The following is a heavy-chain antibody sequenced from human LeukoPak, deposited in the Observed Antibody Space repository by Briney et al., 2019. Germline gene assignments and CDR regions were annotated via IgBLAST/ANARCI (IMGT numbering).Heavy chain of an antibody. V-gene: IGHV4-30-4*01. CDR2: IYYSGST. D-gene: IGHD5-12*01. Sequence: SLTLSLTCTVSGGSISSGDYYWSWIRQPPGKGLEWIGYIYYSGSTYYNPSLKSRVTISVDTSKNQFSLKLSSVTAADTAVYYCARQYSGYDPLDYWGQGTLVTVSS. CDR1: GGSISSGDYY. J-gene: IGHJ4*02. CDR3: ARQYSGYDPLDY.